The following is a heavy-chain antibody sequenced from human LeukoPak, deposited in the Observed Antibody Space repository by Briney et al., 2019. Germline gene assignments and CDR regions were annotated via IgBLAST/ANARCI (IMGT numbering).Heavy chain of an antibody. V-gene: IGHV4-59*01. CDR1: GCTISSYY. CDR2: IYYSGST. D-gene: IGHD6-13*01. J-gene: IGHJ4*02. CDR3: ARMGGHGYSSSWYALYFDY. Sequence: SETLSLTCTVSGCTISSYYRSWVRQPPGKGLEWMGYIYYSGSTNYNPSLKIRVTTSVDTSKNQYSLKLSSVTAADTAVYHCARMGGHGYSSSWYALYFDYWGQGTLVTVSS.